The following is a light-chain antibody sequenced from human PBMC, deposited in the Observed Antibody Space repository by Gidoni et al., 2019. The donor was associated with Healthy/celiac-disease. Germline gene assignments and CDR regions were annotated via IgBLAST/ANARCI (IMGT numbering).Light chain of an antibody. V-gene: IGKV1-5*03. J-gene: IGKJ1*01. CDR3: QQYNSYSPWT. Sequence: DIQMTQSPSTLSASVGDRVTITCRASQSISSWLAWYQQKPGNAPKLLIYKASILESGVPSRFSGSESGTEFTLTISSLQPNDFASYYCQQYNSYSPWTFGQXTKVDIK. CDR2: KAS. CDR1: QSISSW.